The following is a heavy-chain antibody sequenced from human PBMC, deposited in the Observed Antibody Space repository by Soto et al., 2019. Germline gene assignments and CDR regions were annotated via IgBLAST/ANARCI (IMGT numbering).Heavy chain of an antibody. Sequence: GGSLRLSCAASGFTFSSYWMHWVRQAPGKGLVWVSRINSDGSSTSYADSVKGRFTISRDNAKNTLYLQMNSLRAEDTAVYYCARVSVVVAATVDYWGQGTLVTVSS. V-gene: IGHV3-74*01. CDR1: GFTFSSYW. CDR3: ARVSVVVAATVDY. CDR2: INSDGSST. D-gene: IGHD2-15*01. J-gene: IGHJ4*02.